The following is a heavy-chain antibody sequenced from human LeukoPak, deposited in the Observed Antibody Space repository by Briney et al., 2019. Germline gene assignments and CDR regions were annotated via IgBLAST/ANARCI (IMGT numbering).Heavy chain of an antibody. CDR1: GGSISSISYY. V-gene: IGHV4-39*01. Sequence: SETLSLTCTVSGGSISSISYYWGWIRQPPGKGLEWIGSMYHNGSTYYNPSLKSRVTISVDTSKNQFSLKLTSVTAADTAVYYCARNPSGRMWLQQGGWFDPWGQGTLVTVSS. CDR3: ARNPSGRMWLQQGGWFDP. D-gene: IGHD5-24*01. CDR2: MYHNGST. J-gene: IGHJ5*02.